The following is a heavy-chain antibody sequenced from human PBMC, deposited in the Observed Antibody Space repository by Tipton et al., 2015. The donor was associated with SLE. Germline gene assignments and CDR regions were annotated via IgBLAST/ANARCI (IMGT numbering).Heavy chain of an antibody. D-gene: IGHD6-19*01. CDR3: ARVGWLVHVDY. V-gene: IGHV4-38-2*01. CDR1: GHSISSGYY. CDR2: IYHSGST. J-gene: IGHJ4*02. Sequence: TLSLTCAVSGHSISSGYYRGWIRQPPGKGLEWIGSIYHSGSTNYNPSLKSRVTISVDTSKNQFSLKLSSVTAADTAVYYCARVGWLVHVDYWGQGTLVTVSS.